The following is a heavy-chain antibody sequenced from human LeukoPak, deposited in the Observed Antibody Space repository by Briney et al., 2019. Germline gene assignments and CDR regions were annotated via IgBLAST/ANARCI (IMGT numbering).Heavy chain of an antibody. J-gene: IGHJ6*03. CDR2: IRYDGSNK. CDR1: GFTFTNYW. V-gene: IGHV3-30*02. CDR3: AKDQAAAVPLYYYYYYMDV. Sequence: GGSLRLSCAVSGFTFTNYWMTWVRQAPGKGLEWVAFIRYDGSNKYYADSVKGRLTISRDNSKNTLYLQMNSLRAEDTAVYYCAKDQAAAVPLYYYYYYMDVWGKGTTVTISS. D-gene: IGHD6-13*01.